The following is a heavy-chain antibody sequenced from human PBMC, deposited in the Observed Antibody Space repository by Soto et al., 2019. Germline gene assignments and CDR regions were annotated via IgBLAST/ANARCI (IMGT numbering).Heavy chain of an antibody. CDR1: GFTFGNYA. CDR3: AKVPASLKTFDY. D-gene: IGHD2-2*01. CDR2: VSGNGAVT. J-gene: IGHJ4*02. Sequence: EVQLLDSGGGLAQPGGSLRLSCAVSGFTFGNYAMNWVRQAPGKGLEWVSTVSGNGAVTYYADSVKGRFTISRDNSRSTLYLQMNNLRAEDTAIYFCAKVPASLKTFDYWGQGTLVTVSS. V-gene: IGHV3-23*01.